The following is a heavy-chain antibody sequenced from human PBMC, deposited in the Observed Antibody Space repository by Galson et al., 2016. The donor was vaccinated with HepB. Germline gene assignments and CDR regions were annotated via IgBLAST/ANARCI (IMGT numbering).Heavy chain of an antibody. V-gene: IGHV1-18*01. CDR3: ARDDNGGWYGFPYGMDV. D-gene: IGHD6-19*01. CDR1: XXXFTTYX. Sequence: KVSCKASXXXFTTYXXSWVXXAPGQGLEXXXWISAYDGNTNYAQKLQGRVTMTTDTSTSTAYMELRSLRSDDTAVYYWARDDNGGWYGFPYGMDVPGQGTXVTXXS. J-gene: IGHJ6*02. CDR2: ISAYDGNT.